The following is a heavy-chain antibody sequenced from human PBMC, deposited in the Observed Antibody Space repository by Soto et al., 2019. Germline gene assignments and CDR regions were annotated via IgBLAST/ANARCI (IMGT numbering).Heavy chain of an antibody. CDR2: IYYSGST. CDR1: GGSVSSGSYY. J-gene: IGHJ6*02. V-gene: IGHV4-61*01. CDR3: ASVTRTCVSTSCYRYYYGMDV. Sequence: QVQLQESGPGLVKPSETLSLTCTVSGGSVSSGSYYWSWIRQPPGKGLEWIGYIYYSGSTNYNPYIKKRVAITVAASKNKFAQKLRSVTAADTAVYYCASVTRTCVSTSCYRYYYGMDVWGQGTTVTVSS. D-gene: IGHD2-2*02.